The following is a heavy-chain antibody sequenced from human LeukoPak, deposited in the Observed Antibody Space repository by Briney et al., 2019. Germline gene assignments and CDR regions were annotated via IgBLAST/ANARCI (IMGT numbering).Heavy chain of an antibody. D-gene: IGHD4-23*01. V-gene: IGHV3-23*01. CDR2: ISGSGGST. J-gene: IGHJ6*03. Sequence: GGSLRLSCAASGFTFSSYAMSWVRQAPGKGLEWVSAISGSGGSTYYADSVKGRFTISRDNSKNTLYLQMNSLRAEDTAVYYCAKDPGYGGNSFYYYYYMDVWGKGTTVTISS. CDR1: GFTFSSYA. CDR3: AKDPGYGGNSFYYYYYMDV.